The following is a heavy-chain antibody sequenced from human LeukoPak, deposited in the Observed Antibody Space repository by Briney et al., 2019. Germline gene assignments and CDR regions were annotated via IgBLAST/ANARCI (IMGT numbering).Heavy chain of an antibody. Sequence: PGGSLRLSCTASGFTFSNYAMSWVRQAPGKGLEWVSTISGSDGSTYYADSVKGRFTISRDNSKNTLYLQMNSLRVEDTAIYYCAKGRGYCTGGSCYSDYWGREPWSPSPQ. CDR2: ISGSDGST. J-gene: IGHJ4*02. V-gene: IGHV3-23*01. CDR1: GFTFSNYA. D-gene: IGHD2-15*01. CDR3: AKGRGYCTGGSCYSDY.